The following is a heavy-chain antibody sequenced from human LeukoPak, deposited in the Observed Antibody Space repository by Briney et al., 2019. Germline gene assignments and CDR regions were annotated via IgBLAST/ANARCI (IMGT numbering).Heavy chain of an antibody. Sequence: GASVKVSCKAVGGSFSSEAISWVRQAPGQGLEWMGGIIPIFGTANYAQKFQGRVTITTDESTSTAYMEVRSLRSEDTAVYYCGRKAGDCGGGSCYSIDYWGQGTLVTVSS. J-gene: IGHJ4*02. D-gene: IGHD2-15*01. CDR1: GGSFSSEA. V-gene: IGHV1-69*05. CDR2: IIPIFGTA. CDR3: GRKAGDCGGGSCYSIDY.